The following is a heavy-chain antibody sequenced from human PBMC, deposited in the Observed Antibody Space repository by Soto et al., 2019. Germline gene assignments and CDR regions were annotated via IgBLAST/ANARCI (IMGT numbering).Heavy chain of an antibody. CDR3: AKDPTSHYYDILTGYYNGRGRAQYYGMDV. J-gene: IGHJ6*02. V-gene: IGHV3-30*18. CDR1: GFTFSSYG. CDR2: ISYDGSNK. D-gene: IGHD3-9*01. Sequence: GGSLRLSCAASGFTFSSYGMHWVRQAPGKGLEWVAVISYDGSNKYYADSVKGRFTISRDNSKNTLYLQMNSLRAEDTAVYYCAKDPTSHYYDILTGYYNGRGRAQYYGMDVWGQGTTVTVSS.